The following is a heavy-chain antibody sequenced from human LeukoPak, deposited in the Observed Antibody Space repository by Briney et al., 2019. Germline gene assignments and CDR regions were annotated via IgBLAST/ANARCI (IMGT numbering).Heavy chain of an antibody. V-gene: IGHV1-2*02. CDR3: ARVRYYDSSGYSY. D-gene: IGHD3-22*01. Sequence: ASVKVSCKASGYTFTGYYMHWVRQAPGQGLEWMGWINPNSGGTNYAQKFQGRVTMTRDTSISTAYMELSRLRSDDTAVYYCARVRYYDSSGYSYWGQRALVTVSS. CDR2: INPNSGGT. J-gene: IGHJ4*02. CDR1: GYTFTGYY.